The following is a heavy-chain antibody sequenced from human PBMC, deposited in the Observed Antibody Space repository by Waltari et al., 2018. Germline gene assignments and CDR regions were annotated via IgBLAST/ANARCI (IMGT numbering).Heavy chain of an antibody. D-gene: IGHD1-26*01. J-gene: IGHJ5*02. CDR3: ARAGGSYDRWFDP. Sequence: QLQLQESGPGLVKPSETLSLTCTVSGGSISSSSYYWGWIRQPPGKGLEWIGSIYYSGSTYYNPSLKSRVTISVDTSKNQFSLKLSSVTAADTAVYYCARAGGSYDRWFDPWGQGTLVTVSS. V-gene: IGHV4-39*01. CDR2: IYYSGST. CDR1: GGSISSSSYY.